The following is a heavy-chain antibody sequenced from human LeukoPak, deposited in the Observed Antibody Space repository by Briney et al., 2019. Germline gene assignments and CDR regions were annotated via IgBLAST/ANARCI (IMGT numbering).Heavy chain of an antibody. Sequence: GGSLRLSCEGSGFTFSNYAMTWVRQAPGKGLEWVSGIIGLSGNTYYADSVKGRFTISRDISKSTLYLQMNSLRVEDTAQYYCAKDKIVGDGRWDFDHWGRGTLVTVPS. V-gene: IGHV3-23*01. J-gene: IGHJ5*02. D-gene: IGHD2-15*01. CDR1: GFTFSNYA. CDR2: IIGLSGNT. CDR3: AKDKIVGDGRWDFDH.